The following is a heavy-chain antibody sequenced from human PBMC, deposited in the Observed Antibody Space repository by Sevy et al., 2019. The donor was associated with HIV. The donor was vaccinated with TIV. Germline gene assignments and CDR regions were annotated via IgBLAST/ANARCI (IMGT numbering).Heavy chain of an antibody. D-gene: IGHD5-18*01. J-gene: IGHJ4*02. Sequence: GGSLRLSCTASGFTFDDYTMHWVRQAPGKGLEWVSLITSDGDTTYYSASVKGRFTISRDNRNNSLYLQMKGLRTEDTASYFCVKDNHPGYSYGDFFDFWGQGTRVTVSS. CDR3: VKDNHPGYSYGDFFDF. CDR1: GFTFDDYT. CDR2: ITSDGDTT. V-gene: IGHV3-43*01.